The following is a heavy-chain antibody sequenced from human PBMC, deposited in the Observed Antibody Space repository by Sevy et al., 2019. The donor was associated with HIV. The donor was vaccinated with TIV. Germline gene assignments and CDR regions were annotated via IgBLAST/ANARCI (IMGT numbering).Heavy chain of an antibody. CDR1: GFTFSSYW. J-gene: IGHJ4*02. CDR2: MKEEGSEK. D-gene: IGHD5-18*01. CDR3: VREGRGGFSYSLDC. V-gene: IGHV3-7*01. Sequence: GGSLRLSCAASGFTFSSYWMSWVRQAPGKGLEWVATMKEEGSEKSYVDSVKGRFTISRHNAKNSLYLQMNSLRVDDTALYYCVREGRGGFSYSLDCWGQGTLVTVSS.